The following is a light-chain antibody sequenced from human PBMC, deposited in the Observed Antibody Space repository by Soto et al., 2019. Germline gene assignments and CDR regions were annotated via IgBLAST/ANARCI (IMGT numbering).Light chain of an antibody. V-gene: IGKV1-5*03. CDR1: QSTSTW. CDR2: EAS. Sequence: DIQMTQSPSTLSASVGDRVTITCRASQSTSTWLAWYQQRPGKTPKLLISEASKLESGVPSRFSGSGSGTEFTITISSLQPDDLATYYCQQYITYPYSFGQGTKVEIK. CDR3: QQYITYPYS. J-gene: IGKJ1*01.